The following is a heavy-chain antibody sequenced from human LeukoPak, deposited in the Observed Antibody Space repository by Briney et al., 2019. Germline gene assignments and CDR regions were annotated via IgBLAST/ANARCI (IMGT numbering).Heavy chain of an antibody. V-gene: IGHV4-30-4*01. CDR1: GGSISSSSYY. CDR3: ARARRTMVTPFDY. J-gene: IGHJ4*02. D-gene: IGHD4/OR15-4a*01. CDR2: IYYSGST. Sequence: SETLSLTCTVSGGSISSSSYYWGWIRQPPGKGLEWIGYIYYSGSTYYNPSLKSRVTISVDTSKNQFSLKLSSVTAADTAVYYCARARRTMVTPFDYWGQGTLVTVSS.